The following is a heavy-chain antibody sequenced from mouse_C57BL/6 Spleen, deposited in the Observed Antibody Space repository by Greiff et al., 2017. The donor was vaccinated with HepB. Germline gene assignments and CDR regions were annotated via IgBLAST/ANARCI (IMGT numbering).Heavy chain of an antibody. CDR1: GFSLNSYG. CDR2: IWSGGST. V-gene: IGHV2-5*01. CDR3: AKIPLYYYDSSSYAMDD. J-gene: IGHJ4*01. Sequence: QVQLQQSGPGLVQPSQSLSITCTVSGFSLNSYGIHWVRQSPGKGLEWLGVIWSGGSTDYNAAFISRLSITKDNSKSQVFFKMNSLQADDTAIYYCAKIPLYYYDSSSYAMDDWGQGTSVTVSS. D-gene: IGHD1-1*01.